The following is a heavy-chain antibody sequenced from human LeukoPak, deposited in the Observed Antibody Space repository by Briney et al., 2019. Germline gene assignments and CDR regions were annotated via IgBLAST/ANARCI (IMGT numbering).Heavy chain of an antibody. CDR3: ARQSTKYSSGWLFDY. CDR1: GGSLSSTSYY. V-gene: IGHV4-39*01. J-gene: IGHJ4*02. D-gene: IGHD6-19*01. Sequence: PSETLSLTCTVSGGSLSSTSYYWAWIRQPPGKGLEWIGNIYYSGSTYYNPSLKSRVTTSVDTSRNQFSLKLSSVTAADTAMYYCARQSTKYSSGWLFDYWGQGTLVTVSS. CDR2: IYYSGST.